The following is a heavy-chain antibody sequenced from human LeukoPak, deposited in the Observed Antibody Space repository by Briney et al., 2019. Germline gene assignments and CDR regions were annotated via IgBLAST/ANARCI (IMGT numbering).Heavy chain of an antibody. CDR2: IQYDGSKK. D-gene: IGHD3-22*01. J-gene: IGHJ4*02. V-gene: IGHV3-30*02. CDR1: GFTFSING. CDR3: ARQDSSGYYYLTD. Sequence: GGSLRLSCAASGFTFSINGMHWVRQAPGKGLEWVAFIQYDGSKKYYADSVKGRFTISRDNSKNTLYLQMNSLRAEDTAVYYCARQDSSGYYYLTDWGQGTLVTVSS.